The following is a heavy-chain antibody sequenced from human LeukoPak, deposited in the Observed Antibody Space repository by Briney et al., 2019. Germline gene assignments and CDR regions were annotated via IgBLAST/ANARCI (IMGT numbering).Heavy chain of an antibody. Sequence: PGGSLRPSCAASGFTFSSYSMNWVRQAPGKGLEWVSYISGSSSTTYYADSVKGRFTISRDNAKNSLYLQMNSLRDEDTAVYYCARNVNSLRWSLSFDYWGQGTLVTVSS. CDR1: GFTFSSYS. V-gene: IGHV3-48*02. CDR2: ISGSSSTT. CDR3: ARNVNSLRWSLSFDY. J-gene: IGHJ4*02. D-gene: IGHD4-23*01.